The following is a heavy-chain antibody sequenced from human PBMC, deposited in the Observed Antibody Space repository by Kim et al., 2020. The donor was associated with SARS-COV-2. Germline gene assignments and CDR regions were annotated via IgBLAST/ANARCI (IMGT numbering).Heavy chain of an antibody. J-gene: IGHJ6*03. V-gene: IGHV4-30-4*01. D-gene: IGHD3-3*01. CDR1: GGSISSGDYY. CDR3: AREGRFLEWLLSNYYYYYMDV. Sequence: SETLSLTCTVSGGSISSGDYYWSWIRQPPGKGLEWIGYIYYSGSTYYNPSLKSRVTISVDTSKNQFSLKLSSVTAADTAVYYCAREGRFLEWLLSNYYYYYMDVWGIGTTVTVSS. CDR2: IYYSGST.